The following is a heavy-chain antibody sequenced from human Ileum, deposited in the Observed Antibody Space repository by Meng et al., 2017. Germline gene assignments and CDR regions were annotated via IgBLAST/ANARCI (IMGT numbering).Heavy chain of an antibody. V-gene: IGHV3-23*01. CDR3: AFDF. CDR1: GFPFSFYA. CDR2: ISASGDST. Sequence: EVQWLQSGGGLVESGGSLRLSCAASGFPFSFYAMGWVRQAPGQGLELVSAISASGDSTYYADSVKGRFTVSRDNSKYTLYLQMESLRAEDTAMYYCAFDFWGQGTLVTVSS. J-gene: IGHJ4*02.